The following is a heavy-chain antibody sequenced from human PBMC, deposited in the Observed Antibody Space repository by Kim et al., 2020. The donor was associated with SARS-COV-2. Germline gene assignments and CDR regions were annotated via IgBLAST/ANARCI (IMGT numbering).Heavy chain of an antibody. CDR1: GFTFSSYE. CDR2: ISSSGSTI. D-gene: IGHD2-15*01. J-gene: IGHJ3*02. CDR3: ARDPSHCGGSCYPDAFDI. Sequence: GGSLRLSCAASGFTFSSYEMNWVRQAPGKGLEWVSYISSSGSTIYYADSVKGRFTISRDNAKNSLYLQMNSLRAEDTAVYYCARDPSHCGGSCYPDAFDIWGQGTMVTVSS. V-gene: IGHV3-48*03.